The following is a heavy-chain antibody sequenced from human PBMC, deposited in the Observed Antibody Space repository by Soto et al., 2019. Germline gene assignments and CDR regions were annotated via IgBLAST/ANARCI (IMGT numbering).Heavy chain of an antibody. Sequence: QVQLQQWGAGLLKPSETLSLTCAVYGGSFSGYYWSWIRQSAGKGLEWIGEINDSGSTNYNPSLKSRVTISEDTSKNQFSLRLSSLTAADTAVYYCARTRCSRSGCRPNFDFWGQGTLVTVSS. CDR3: ARTRCSRSGCRPNFDF. J-gene: IGHJ4*02. D-gene: IGHD2-2*01. V-gene: IGHV4-34*01. CDR2: INDSGST. CDR1: GGSFSGYY.